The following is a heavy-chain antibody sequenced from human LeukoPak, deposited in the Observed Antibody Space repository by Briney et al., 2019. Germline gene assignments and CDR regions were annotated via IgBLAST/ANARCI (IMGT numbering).Heavy chain of an antibody. CDR2: IYYSGST. Sequence: PSETLSLTCTVSGGSISSSSYYWGWIRQPPGKGLEWIGSIYYSGSTYYNPSLKSRVTISVDTSKNQFSLKLSSVTAADTAVYYCARHRVVGAMPDYWGQGTLVTVSS. D-gene: IGHD1-26*01. V-gene: IGHV4-39*01. CDR1: GGSISSSSYY. CDR3: ARHRVVGAMPDY. J-gene: IGHJ4*02.